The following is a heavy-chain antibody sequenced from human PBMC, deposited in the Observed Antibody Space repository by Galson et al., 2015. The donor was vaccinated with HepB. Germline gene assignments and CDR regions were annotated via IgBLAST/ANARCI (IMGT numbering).Heavy chain of an antibody. J-gene: IGHJ4*02. CDR1: GFTFTNYP. CDR3: AREDVFDTGGYYGPFDY. D-gene: IGHD3-22*01. Sequence: SLRLSCAASGFTFTNYPMNWVRQAPGKGLEWLSFLSASNTVYYADSVKGRFTISRDNAKNLLYLQMNSLRDEDTALYYCAREDVFDTGGYYGPFDYWGQGTLVTVSS. CDR2: LSASNTV. V-gene: IGHV3-48*02.